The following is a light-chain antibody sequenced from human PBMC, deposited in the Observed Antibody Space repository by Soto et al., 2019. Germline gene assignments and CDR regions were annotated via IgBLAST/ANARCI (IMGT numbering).Light chain of an antibody. J-gene: IGKJ2*01. CDR3: QQSYTSPYT. CDR1: QSISRY. CDR2: TAS. Sequence: DIPMTQYPSSLSESVGDRVTIMCRASQSISRYLNWYQQKPGKARKVLIYTASRLEGGVPAMFSGSGSGTDFTLTTSSLQPEDFAIYYFQQSYTSPYTFGQGTKLQIK. V-gene: IGKV1-39*01.